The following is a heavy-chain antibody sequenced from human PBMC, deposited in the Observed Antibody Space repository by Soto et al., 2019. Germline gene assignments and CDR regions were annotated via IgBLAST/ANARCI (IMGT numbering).Heavy chain of an antibody. CDR3: ARWGSSGYLDY. D-gene: IGHD3-22*01. CDR1: GGSISSSSYY. CDR2: LYYSGTT. J-gene: IGHJ4*02. Sequence: SQTLSLTCTVSGGSISSSSYYWGLIRQPPGKGLEWIGSLYYSGTTYYSPSLKSRVTISVDTSQNQFSLKLRSVTAADTAVYYCARWGSSGYLDYWGQGTLVTVSS. V-gene: IGHV4-39*07.